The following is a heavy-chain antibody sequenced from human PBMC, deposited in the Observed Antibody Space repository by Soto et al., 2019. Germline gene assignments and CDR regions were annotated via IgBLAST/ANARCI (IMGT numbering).Heavy chain of an antibody. CDR1: GGSISSTDHY. Sequence: SETLSLTCTVSGGSISSTDHYWGWIRQPPGKGLEWLGSIYYAGSTFHNPSLKRRATISVDTSRNQFSLRLSSVTAPDTAVYYCARLVFHCLRGSCDDYNFYDLDVWGQGTTVTV. D-gene: IGHD2-15*01. V-gene: IGHV4-39*01. CDR3: ARLVFHCLRGSCDDYNFYDLDV. J-gene: IGHJ6*02. CDR2: IYYAGST.